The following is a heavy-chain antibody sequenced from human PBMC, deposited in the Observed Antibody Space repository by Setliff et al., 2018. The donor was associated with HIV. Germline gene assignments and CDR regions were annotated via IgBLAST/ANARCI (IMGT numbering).Heavy chain of an antibody. CDR2: INHSGST. J-gene: IGHJ6*03. Sequence: SETLSLTCAVYGGSFSGYYWSWIRQPPGKGLEWIGEINHSGSTNYNPSLKSRVTVSVDTSKNQFSLKLSSVTAADTAVYYCARDRYTWNYGKNYMDVWGKGTTVTVSS. V-gene: IGHV4-34*01. D-gene: IGHD1-7*01. CDR3: ARDRYTWNYGKNYMDV. CDR1: GGSFSGYY.